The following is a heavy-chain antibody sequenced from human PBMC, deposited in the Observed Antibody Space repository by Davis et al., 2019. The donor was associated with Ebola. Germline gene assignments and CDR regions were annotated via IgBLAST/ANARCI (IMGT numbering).Heavy chain of an antibody. CDR1: AYTFTSYG. CDR2: ISAYNGNT. D-gene: IGHD6-19*01. CDR3: ARVRGYSSGWYSDY. Sequence: ASVPVSCKASAYTFTSYGISWVRQAPGQGLEWMGWISAYNGNTNYAQKLQGRVTMTTDTPTSTAYMELRSLRSDDTAVYYCARVRGYSSGWYSDYWGQGTLVTVSS. V-gene: IGHV1-18*01. J-gene: IGHJ4*02.